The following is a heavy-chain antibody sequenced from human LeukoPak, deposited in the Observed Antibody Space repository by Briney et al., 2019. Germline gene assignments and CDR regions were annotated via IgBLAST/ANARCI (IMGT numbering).Heavy chain of an antibody. CDR2: MNPNSGNT. D-gene: IGHD7-27*01. J-gene: IGHJ3*02. CDR3: ARPLTDDAFDI. Sequence: ASVKVSCKASGYTFTSYGISWVRQAPGQGLEWMGWMNPNSGNTGYAQKFQGRVTMTRNTSISTAYMELSSLRSEDTAVYYCARPLTDDAFDIWGQGTMVTVSS. CDR1: GYTFTSYG. V-gene: IGHV1-8*02.